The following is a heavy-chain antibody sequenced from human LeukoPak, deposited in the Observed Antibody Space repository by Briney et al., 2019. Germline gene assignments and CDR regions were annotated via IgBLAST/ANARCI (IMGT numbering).Heavy chain of an antibody. J-gene: IGHJ5*02. D-gene: IGHD3-16*01. CDR2: IYSSGST. V-gene: IGHV4-4*07. Sequence: SETLSLTCTVSGGSISSYYWNWIRQPAGKGLEWIGRIYSSGSTNYNPSLKSRVTMSVDTSKNQFSLKLSSVTAADTAVYYCARNPSPLGGRFAPWGQGTLVAVSS. CDR3: ARNPSPLGGRFAP. CDR1: GGSISSYY.